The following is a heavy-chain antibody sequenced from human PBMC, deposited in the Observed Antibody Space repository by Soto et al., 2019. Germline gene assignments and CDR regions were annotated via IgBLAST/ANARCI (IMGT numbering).Heavy chain of an antibody. CDR2: ISSFRTDM. D-gene: IGHD6-13*01. CDR3: ARAGGYSRTTTNPRASDIDV. V-gene: IGHV3-21*01. CDR1: VFTFSSYS. J-gene: IGHJ6*01. Sequence: EVQLVQSGGGLVKPGGSMSRSCAGSVFTFSSYSMNWVRQAPGKGLELVSSISSFRTDMYYTDSVTGRFTISTDNARDSRSLQMNSLRAEDTAVYYSARAGGYSRTTTNPRASDIDVWGQGTTGTVAS.